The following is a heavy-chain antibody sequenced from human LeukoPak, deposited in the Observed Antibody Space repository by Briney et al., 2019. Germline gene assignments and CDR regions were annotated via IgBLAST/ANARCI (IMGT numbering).Heavy chain of an antibody. CDR1: GFTFSSYI. CDR3: ARDRGGIGYYMDV. V-gene: IGHV3-48*04. CDR2: ISCSSGNI. Sequence: PGVSLRLSCAASGFTFSSYIMNWVRRAPGRGVEGVSYISCSSGNIYYADSVKRRFPISRHNAKTSLYPQMNSLRAEGTALYYCARDRGGIGYYMDVWGKGTTVTVSS. J-gene: IGHJ6*03. D-gene: IGHD3-16*02.